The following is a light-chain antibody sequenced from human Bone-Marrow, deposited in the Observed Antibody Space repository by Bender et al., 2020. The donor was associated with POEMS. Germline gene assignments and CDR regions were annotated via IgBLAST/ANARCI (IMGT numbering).Light chain of an antibody. J-gene: IGLJ1*01. CDR1: SSDVGNYDS. CDR3: GSFANSEV. CDR2: EVT. V-gene: IGLV2-14*01. Sequence: QSALTQPASVSGSLGQSITISCTGTSSDVGNYDSVSWYQQHPDKAPQLLIYEVTHRPSGVSNRFSGSKSGNTASLTISGLQAEDEADYYCGSFANSEVFGTGTKVTVL.